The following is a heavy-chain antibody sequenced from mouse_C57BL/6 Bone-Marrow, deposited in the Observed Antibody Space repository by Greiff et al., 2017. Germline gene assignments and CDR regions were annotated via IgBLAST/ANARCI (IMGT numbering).Heavy chain of an antibody. CDR3: AKRDYGSRYYFDY. V-gene: IGHV1-4*01. J-gene: IGHJ2*01. CDR2: INPSSGYT. D-gene: IGHD1-1*01. CDR1: GYTFTSYT. Sequence: QVQLQQSGAELARPGASVKMSCKASGYTFTSYTMHWVKQRPGQGLEWIGYINPSSGYTKYNQKFKDKATLTADKSSSTAYMQLSSLTSEDSAVYYCAKRDYGSRYYFDYWGQGTTRTVSS.